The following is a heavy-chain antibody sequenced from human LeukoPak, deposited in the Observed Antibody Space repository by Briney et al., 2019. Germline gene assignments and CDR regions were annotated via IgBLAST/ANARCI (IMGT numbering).Heavy chain of an antibody. J-gene: IGHJ1*01. CDR3: ARLDYYDSSGSLGYFQH. D-gene: IGHD3-22*01. CDR1: GGSISSYY. Sequence: PSETLSLTCTVSGGSISSYYWSWIRQPPGKGLEWIGYIYYSGSTNYNPSLKSRVTISVDTSKNQFSLKLSSVTAADTAVYYCARLDYYDSSGSLGYFQHWGQGTLVTASS. CDR2: IYYSGST. V-gene: IGHV4-59*08.